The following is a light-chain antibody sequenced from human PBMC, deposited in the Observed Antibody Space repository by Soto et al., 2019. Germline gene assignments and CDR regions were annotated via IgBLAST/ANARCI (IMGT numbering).Light chain of an antibody. CDR3: QVWDNNGGHNYV. V-gene: IGLV3-21*02. CDR2: GGS. J-gene: IGLJ1*01. Sequence: SYELTQPPSVSVAPGQTARITCGGNNIGIYSVHWYQQRPGQAPVLVVYGGSDRPSGIPERFSGSNSGNTATLTIGRVEAADEADYYCQVWDNNGGHNYVFGTGTKVT. CDR1: NIGIYS.